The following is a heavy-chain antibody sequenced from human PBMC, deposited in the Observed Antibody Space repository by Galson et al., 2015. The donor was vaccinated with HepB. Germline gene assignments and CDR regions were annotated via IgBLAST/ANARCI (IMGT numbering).Heavy chain of an antibody. CDR3: ARELRYYYDSSGYPHLNYYYYGMDV. D-gene: IGHD3-22*01. V-gene: IGHV6-1*01. Sequence: CAISGDSVSSNSAAWNWIRQSPSRGLEWLGRTYYRSKWYNDYAVSVKSRITINPDTSKNQFSLQLNSVTPEDTAVYYCARELRYYYDSSGYPHLNYYYYGMDVWGQGTTVTVSS. J-gene: IGHJ6*02. CDR1: GDSVSSNSAA. CDR2: TYYRSKWYN.